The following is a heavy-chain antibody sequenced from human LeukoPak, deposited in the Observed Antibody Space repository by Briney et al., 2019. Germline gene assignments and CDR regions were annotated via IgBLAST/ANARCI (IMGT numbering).Heavy chain of an antibody. J-gene: IGHJ4*02. Sequence: GGSLRLFSAASGFTFRDYYMSWIRQAPGKGPEWVSFISTRDSSSHTNYAESVRGRFTISRDDGQNSLYLQMNSLRAEDTALYYCATLRDYAWTHWGQGTLVTVSS. V-gene: IGHV3-11*06. D-gene: IGHD4-17*01. CDR1: GFTFRDYY. CDR3: ATLRDYAWTH. CDR2: ISTRDSSSHT.